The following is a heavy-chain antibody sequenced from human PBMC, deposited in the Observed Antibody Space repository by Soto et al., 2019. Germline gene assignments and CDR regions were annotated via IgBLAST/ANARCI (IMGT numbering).Heavy chain of an antibody. Sequence: QVQLVQSGAEVKKPGSSVKVSCKASGGNFSSYAISWVRQAPGQGLEWMGGIIPIFGSANYAQKFQGRVTVTADKSTSTAYMELSSLRSEDTAVYYCASEDVVVTAGPYYYYGMDVWGQGTTVTVSS. CDR2: IIPIFGSA. D-gene: IGHD2-21*02. CDR1: GGNFSSYA. V-gene: IGHV1-69*06. CDR3: ASEDVVVTAGPYYYYGMDV. J-gene: IGHJ6*02.